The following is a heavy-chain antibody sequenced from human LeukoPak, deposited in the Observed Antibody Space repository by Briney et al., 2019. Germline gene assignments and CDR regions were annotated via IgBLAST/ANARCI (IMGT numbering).Heavy chain of an antibody. V-gene: IGHV7-4-1*02. J-gene: IGHJ4*02. D-gene: IGHD6-19*01. CDR2: INTNTGNP. Sequence: ASVKVSCKASGYTFTSSALNWVRQAPGQGLEWMGWINTNTGNPTYAQGFTGRFVFSLDTSVSTAYLQISSLKAEDTAVYYCATDLRKGDSGCFDYWGQGTLVTVSS. CDR3: ATDLRKGDSGCFDY. CDR1: GYTFTSSA.